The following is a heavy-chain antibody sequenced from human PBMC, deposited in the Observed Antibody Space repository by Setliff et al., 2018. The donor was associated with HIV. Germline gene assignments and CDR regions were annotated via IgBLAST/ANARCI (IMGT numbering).Heavy chain of an antibody. CDR1: GFTFSDYY. D-gene: IGHD3-3*01. J-gene: IGHJ4*02. CDR2: ISGSGNII. CDR3: ARGSYYNFWSGYYPYFDY. Sequence: LRLSCAASGFTFSDYYMTWIRQAPGKGLEWVSYISGSGNIIYYADSVKGRFTISRDNAKNSLYLQMNSLRAEDTAVYYCARGSYYNFWSGYYPYFDYWGQGTLVTVSS. V-gene: IGHV3-11*01.